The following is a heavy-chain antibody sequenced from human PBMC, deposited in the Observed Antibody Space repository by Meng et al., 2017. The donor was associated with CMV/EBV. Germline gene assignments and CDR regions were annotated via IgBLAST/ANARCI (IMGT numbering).Heavy chain of an antibody. CDR1: VVSLSTIGLC. CDR3: ARIAAAGRFDY. CDR2: IYWDYDK. D-gene: IGHD6-13*01. V-gene: IGHV2-5*02. Sequence: VVESVPTLVMPKLTLTLPLPFSVVSLSTIGLCVGWIRLPPGKALEWLALIYWDYDKCYRTSLKSRLTITKNTSKTQVVLTMTNMDPVDTATYYCARIAAAGRFDYWGQGTLVTVSS. J-gene: IGHJ4*02.